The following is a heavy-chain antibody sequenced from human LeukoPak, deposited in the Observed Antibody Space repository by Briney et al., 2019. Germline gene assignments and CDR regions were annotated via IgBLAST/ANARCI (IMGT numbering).Heavy chain of an antibody. CDR3: ARAPPSSGYSYHFDI. Sequence: GGSLRLSCAASGFTFSNYWMHWVRQAPGKGQVWVSRIYIDGTGTFYADSVKGRFTISRDNAKNTLYLQMNSLRVEDTAVYYCARAPPSSGYSYHFDIWGQGTTVTVSS. J-gene: IGHJ3*02. CDR2: IYIDGTGT. D-gene: IGHD5-18*01. CDR1: GFTFSNYW. V-gene: IGHV3-74*01.